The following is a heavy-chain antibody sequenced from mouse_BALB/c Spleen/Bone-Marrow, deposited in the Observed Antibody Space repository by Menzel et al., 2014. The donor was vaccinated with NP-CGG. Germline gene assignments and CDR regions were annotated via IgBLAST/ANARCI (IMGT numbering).Heavy chain of an antibody. V-gene: IGHV6-6*01. J-gene: IGHJ2*01. CDR3: TSYYGYY. Sequence: EVQLQQSGGGLVQPGGSMKLSCAASGYTFSDAWMDWVRQSPEKGLEWVAEIRNKANNLAAYFSESVKGRFTISRDDSKSSVYLQMNILRPEDTGIYYCTSYYGYYWGQGTTLTVSS. CDR2: IRNKANNLAA. CDR1: GYTFSDAW. D-gene: IGHD1-2*01.